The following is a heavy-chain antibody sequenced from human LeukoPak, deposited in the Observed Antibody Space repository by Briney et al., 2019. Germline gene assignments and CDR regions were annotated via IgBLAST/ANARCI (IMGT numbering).Heavy chain of an antibody. J-gene: IGHJ3*02. D-gene: IGHD3-10*01. CDR3: ARENTMVRGAFDAFDI. Sequence: PGALSLTCIVSGGSISSYYWGWIRQPPGKGVEGIGYIYYSGSTNYNPYLKNRVTISVDTSNNQFSLKLSSVTAADTAVYYCARENTMVRGAFDAFDIWGQGTMVTVSS. CDR2: IYYSGST. CDR1: GGSISSYY. V-gene: IGHV4-59*01.